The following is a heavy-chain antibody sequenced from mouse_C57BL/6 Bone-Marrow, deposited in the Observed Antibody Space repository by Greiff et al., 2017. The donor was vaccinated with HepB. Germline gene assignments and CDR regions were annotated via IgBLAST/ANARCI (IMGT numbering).Heavy chain of an antibody. CDR3: ARPPYYYGSSWYFDV. CDR1: GFTFSSYG. V-gene: IGHV5-6*01. J-gene: IGHJ1*03. D-gene: IGHD1-1*01. Sequence: EVHLVESGGDLVKPGGSLKLSCAASGFTFSSYGMSWVRQTPDKRLEWVATISSGGSYTYYPDSVKGRFTISRDNAKNTLYLQMSSLKSEDTAMYYCARPPYYYGSSWYFDVWGTGTTVTVSS. CDR2: ISSGGSYT.